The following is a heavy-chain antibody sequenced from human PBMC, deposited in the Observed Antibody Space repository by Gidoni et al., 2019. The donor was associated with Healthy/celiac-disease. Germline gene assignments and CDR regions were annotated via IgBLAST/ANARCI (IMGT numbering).Heavy chain of an antibody. Sequence: EVQLVESGGGLVKPGGSLRLSCAASGFTFSSYSMNWVRQAPGKGLEWVSSISSSSSYIYYADSVKGRFTISRDNAKNSLYLQMNSLRAEDTAVYYCARAGVITMVRGVIIEDYYYYGMDVWGQGTTVTVSS. D-gene: IGHD3-10*01. CDR3: ARAGVITMVRGVIIEDYYYYGMDV. CDR1: GFTFSSYS. J-gene: IGHJ6*02. CDR2: ISSSSSYI. V-gene: IGHV3-21*01.